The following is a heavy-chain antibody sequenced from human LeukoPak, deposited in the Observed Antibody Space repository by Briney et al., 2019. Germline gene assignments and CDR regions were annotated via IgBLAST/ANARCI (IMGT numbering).Heavy chain of an antibody. CDR2: INHSGST. V-gene: IGHV4-34*01. CDR3: ATQLVVQYYGMDV. D-gene: IGHD2-15*01. J-gene: IGHJ6*02. Sequence: KPSETLSLTCAVYGGSFSGYYWSWIRQPPGKGLEWIGEINHSGSTNYNPSLKSRVTISVDTSKNQFSLKLSSVTAADTAVYYCATQLVVQYYGMDVWGQGTTVTVSS. CDR1: GGSFSGYY.